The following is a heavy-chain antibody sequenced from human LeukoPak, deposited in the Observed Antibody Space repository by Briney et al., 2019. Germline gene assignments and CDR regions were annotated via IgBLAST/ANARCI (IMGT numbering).Heavy chain of an antibody. CDR3: ARDSGYCSGGSCSFDY. CDR2: IYYSGST. J-gene: IGHJ4*02. D-gene: IGHD2-15*01. Sequence: SETLSLTCDVYGEFFSGYYWSWIRQPPWKGLEWIESIYYSGSTYSNPSLKSRVTISVDTSKNQFSLKLSSVTAADTAVYYCARDSGYCSGGSCSFDYWGQGTLVTVSS. CDR1: GEFFSGYY. V-gene: IGHV4-38-2*02.